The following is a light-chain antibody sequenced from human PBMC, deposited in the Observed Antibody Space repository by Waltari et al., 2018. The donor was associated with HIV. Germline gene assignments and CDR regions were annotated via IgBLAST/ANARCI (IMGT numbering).Light chain of an antibody. Sequence: QSALTQPASVSGSPGQSITISCTAPIRDIGSYPLVSCYQQYPGITPKLIIYEVSKRPSGVSDRFSGSKSGNRASLTVAGLKVEDEADYYCCSYAGGRVFVLFGGGTRLTV. J-gene: IGLJ2*01. CDR1: IRDIGSYPL. V-gene: IGLV2-23*02. CDR3: CSYAGGRVFVL. CDR2: EVS.